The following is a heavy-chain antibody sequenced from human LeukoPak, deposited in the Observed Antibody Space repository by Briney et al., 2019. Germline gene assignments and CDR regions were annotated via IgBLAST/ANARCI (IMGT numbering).Heavy chain of an antibody. CDR2: IWYDASNK. V-gene: IGHV3-33*01. D-gene: IGHD2/OR15-2a*01. CDR3: VRGVGVSRFNYFVP. Sequence: LAGGCHSLSCAASGFTFSSFGMHWARQAPGKGLEWVAVIWYDASNKYYTDSVKGRFTISRDNSKNTLYLQMNSLRDDDTAVYYCVRGVGVSRFNYFVPWGQSTRLIVSS. J-gene: IGHJ1*01. CDR1: GFTFSSFG.